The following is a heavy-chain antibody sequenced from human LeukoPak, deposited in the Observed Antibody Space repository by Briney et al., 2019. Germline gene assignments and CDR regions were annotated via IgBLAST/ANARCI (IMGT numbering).Heavy chain of an antibody. CDR2: IIGIISSM. V-gene: IGHV3-21*06. D-gene: IGHD1-26*01. J-gene: IGHJ4*02. CDR1: GITLRDYP. CDR3: GVAARSVYDFDS. Sequence: GGSLRLSCAASGITLRDYPLTWVRRSPGKRLEWLSSIIGIISSMFYADAVRCRFTISRDNAKNSLYLQMDSLRADDTAIYYCGVAARSVYDFDSWGQGTLVTVSS.